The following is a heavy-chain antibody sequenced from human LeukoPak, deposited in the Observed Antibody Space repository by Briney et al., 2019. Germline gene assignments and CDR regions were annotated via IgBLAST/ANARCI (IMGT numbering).Heavy chain of an antibody. CDR3: ARGPLTLWFYFDY. CDR2: ISSSSSTI. Sequence: PGGSLRLSCAASGFTFSSYSMNWVRQAPGKGLEWVSYISSSSSTIYYADSVKGRFTISRDNAKNSPYLQMNSLRAEDTAVYYCARGPLTLWFYFDYWGQGTLVTVSS. D-gene: IGHD3-10*01. V-gene: IGHV3-48*01. J-gene: IGHJ4*02. CDR1: GFTFSSYS.